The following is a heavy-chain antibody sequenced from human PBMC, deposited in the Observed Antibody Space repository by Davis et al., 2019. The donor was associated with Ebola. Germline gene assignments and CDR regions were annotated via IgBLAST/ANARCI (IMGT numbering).Heavy chain of an antibody. CDR2: IYYSGST. CDR3: ARVRPGKEYYFDY. D-gene: IGHD3-10*01. Sequence: SETLSLTCTVSGGSISSGGYYWSWIRQHPGKGLEWIGYIYYSGSTYYNPSLKSRVTISVDTSKNQFSLKLSSVTAADTAVYYCARVRPGKEYYFDYWGQGTLVTVSS. CDR1: GGSISSGGYY. J-gene: IGHJ4*02. V-gene: IGHV4-31*03.